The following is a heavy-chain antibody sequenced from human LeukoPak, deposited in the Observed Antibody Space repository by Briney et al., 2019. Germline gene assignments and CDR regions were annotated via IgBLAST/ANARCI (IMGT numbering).Heavy chain of an antibody. D-gene: IGHD2-2*02. J-gene: IGHJ6*02. V-gene: IGHV4-4*02. CDR3: ATAPILRGEGGEHYKYGMDV. CDR2: VHLDGRT. Sequence: SETLSLTCGVSGGSVTSTNWWTWVRQPPGKGLEWIGEVHLDGRTNYNPSLKSRLTISADTFKNHFSLILTSLTAADTAVYYCATAPILRGEGGEHYKYGMDVWGQGTTVIVSS. CDR1: GGSVTSTNW.